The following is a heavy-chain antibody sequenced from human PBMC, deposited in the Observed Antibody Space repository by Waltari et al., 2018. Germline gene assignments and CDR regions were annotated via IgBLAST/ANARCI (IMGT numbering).Heavy chain of an antibody. CDR3: ARVSRKTTATMVAAFDI. J-gene: IGHJ3*02. Sequence: EVQLVESGGGVVRPGGSVRRSCAAAGFFFNNYCMRWCRQVPGKGREWVSGIDWNGGRTGYADSVEGRFTISRDNAKDSLLLQMNTLRAEDTALYHCARVSRKTTATMVAAFDIWGQGTMVTVSS. V-gene: IGHV3-20*01. D-gene: IGHD4-17*01. CDR1: GFFFNNYC. CDR2: IDWNGGRT.